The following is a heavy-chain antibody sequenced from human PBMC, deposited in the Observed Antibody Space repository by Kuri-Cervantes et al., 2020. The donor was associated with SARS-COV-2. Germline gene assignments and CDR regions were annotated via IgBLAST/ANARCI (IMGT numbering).Heavy chain of an antibody. D-gene: IGHD3-10*01. Sequence: SVKVSCKASGGTFSGYAISWVRRAPGQGLEWMGGIIPMFGITNYAQKFQGRVTITADESTSTAYMELSSLRSEDTAVYYCARSGWGSGSYYSTYYYYYMDVWGKGTTVTVSS. J-gene: IGHJ6*03. CDR1: GGTFSGYA. CDR3: ARSGWGSGSYYSTYYYYYMDV. V-gene: IGHV1-69*13. CDR2: IIPMFGIT.